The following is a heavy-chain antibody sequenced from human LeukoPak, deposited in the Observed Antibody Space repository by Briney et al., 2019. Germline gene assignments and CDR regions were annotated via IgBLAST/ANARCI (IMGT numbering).Heavy chain of an antibody. V-gene: IGHV3-23*01. J-gene: IGHJ4*02. CDR3: ARARYCSGGSCSFDY. CDR2: ISGSGDST. CDR1: GFTFSSYA. Sequence: GGSLRLSCAASGFTFSSYAMIWVRQAPGKGLEWVSAISGSGDSTYYADSVKGRFTISRDNSKNTLYLQMNSLRAEDTAVYYCARARYCSGGSCSFDYWGQGTLVTVSS. D-gene: IGHD2-15*01.